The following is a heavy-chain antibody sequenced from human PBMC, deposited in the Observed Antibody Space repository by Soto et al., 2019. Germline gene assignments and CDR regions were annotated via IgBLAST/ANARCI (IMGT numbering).Heavy chain of an antibody. J-gene: IGHJ5*02. Sequence: GGSLRLSCAASGFTFNNYWMSWVRQAPGKGLEWVANIKYDRSEIYYVDSVKGRFTISRDNAKNSLYPQMNSLRAEDTAVYYCAKDRSTYYLVPPFDPWGQGTLVTVSS. D-gene: IGHD3-10*01. CDR3: AKDRSTYYLVPPFDP. V-gene: IGHV3-7*05. CDR1: GFTFNNYW. CDR2: IKYDRSEI.